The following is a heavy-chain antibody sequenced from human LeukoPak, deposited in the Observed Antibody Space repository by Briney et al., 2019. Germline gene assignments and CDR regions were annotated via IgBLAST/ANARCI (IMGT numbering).Heavy chain of an antibody. CDR3: ARGLSPTVEWLLFWFDP. CDR1: GGSISSYY. D-gene: IGHD3-3*01. Sequence: PSETLSLTCTVSGGSISSYYWSWIRQPPGKGLEWIGYIYYSGSTNYNPSLKSRVTISVDMSKNQFSLKLSSVTAADTAVYYCARGLSPTVEWLLFWFDPWGQGTLVTVSS. V-gene: IGHV4-59*12. J-gene: IGHJ5*02. CDR2: IYYSGST.